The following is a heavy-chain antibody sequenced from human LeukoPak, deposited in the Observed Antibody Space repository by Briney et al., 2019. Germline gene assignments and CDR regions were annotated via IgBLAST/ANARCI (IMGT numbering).Heavy chain of an antibody. V-gene: IGHV3-23*01. CDR3: AKDVAPDSGWDLDY. CDR2: IYNSGAKI. CDR1: GLTFSTYS. Sequence: GGSLRLSCAVSGLTFSTYSMTWVRQGPGKGLEWVSSIYNSGAKIFYADSVKGRFTISRDNSKNMLYLQMNNLRAEDTAVYYCAKDVAPDSGWDLDYWGQGTLVTVSS. J-gene: IGHJ4*02. D-gene: IGHD6-19*01.